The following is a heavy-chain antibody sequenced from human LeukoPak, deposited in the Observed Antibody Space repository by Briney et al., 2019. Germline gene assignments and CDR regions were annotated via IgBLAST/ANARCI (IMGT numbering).Heavy chain of an antibody. CDR3: ARDTSRGWYYDY. J-gene: IGHJ4*02. CDR2: INPNSGGT. CDR1: GYTFTGYY. D-gene: IGHD6-19*01. Sequence: GASVKVSCKASGYTFTGYYMHWVRQPPAQGLEWMGWINPNSGGTTYAQTFQGRVSITRDTSISTAYMELSRRRSDDTAVYYCARDTSRGWYYDYWGQGTLVTVSS. V-gene: IGHV1-2*02.